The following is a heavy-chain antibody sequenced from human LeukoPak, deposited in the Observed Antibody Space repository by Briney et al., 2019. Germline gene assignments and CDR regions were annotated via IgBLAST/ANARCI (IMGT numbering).Heavy chain of an antibody. CDR3: ARGYYYRT. Sequence: SQTLSLTCTVSGGSVGSDNSYWNWIRQPAGKALEWIGRIYADGSSNYNPSLKSRVTILVDTTKNQFSLRLSSMTAADTAVYYCARGYYYRTWGLGTLVTVSS. J-gene: IGHJ4*02. V-gene: IGHV4-61*02. CDR1: GGSVGSDNSY. D-gene: IGHD3-10*01. CDR2: IYADGSS.